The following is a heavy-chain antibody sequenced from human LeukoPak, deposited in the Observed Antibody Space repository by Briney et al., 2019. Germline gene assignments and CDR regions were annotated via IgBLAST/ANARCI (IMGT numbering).Heavy chain of an antibody. D-gene: IGHD3-9*01. CDR3: ARGNYDILTGSAFDY. CDR1: GFTFRSYA. V-gene: IGHV3-30*04. J-gene: IGHJ4*02. Sequence: GRSPRLSCADSGFTFRSYAMHWVRQAPGKGLEWVAVTSYDGSKKYYADSVKGRFTISRDNSKNTLYLQMSSLRVEDTAVYYCARGNYDILTGSAFDYWGQGTLVTVSS. CDR2: TSYDGSKK.